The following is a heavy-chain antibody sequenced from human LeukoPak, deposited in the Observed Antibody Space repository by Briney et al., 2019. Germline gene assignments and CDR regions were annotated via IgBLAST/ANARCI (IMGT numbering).Heavy chain of an antibody. CDR3: ARISSGSYLGWFDP. J-gene: IGHJ5*02. V-gene: IGHV1-46*01. Sequence: ASVKVSCKASGYPFTSYYMHWVRQAPGQGLEWLGIINPSGGSTSYAQKFQGRVTMTRDTSISTAYMDLSRLTSDDTAVYYCARISSGSYLGWFDPWGQGTLVTVSS. D-gene: IGHD3-10*01. CDR2: INPSGGST. CDR1: GYPFTSYY.